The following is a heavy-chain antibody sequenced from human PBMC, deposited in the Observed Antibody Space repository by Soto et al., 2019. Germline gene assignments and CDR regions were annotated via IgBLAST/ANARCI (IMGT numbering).Heavy chain of an antibody. D-gene: IGHD2-15*01. CDR2: VYYSGST. CDR1: GGSISSYY. J-gene: IGHJ5*01. Sequence: SETLSLTCTVSGGSISSYYWSWIRQPPGKGLEWIGYVYYSGSTNYNPALKSRVTISVDTSKNQFSLKLSSVTAADTAVYYCARGPDIVVVVAVAEAWLDSWGKGTLVTVSS. V-gene: IGHV4-59*01. CDR3: ARGPDIVVVVAVAEAWLDS.